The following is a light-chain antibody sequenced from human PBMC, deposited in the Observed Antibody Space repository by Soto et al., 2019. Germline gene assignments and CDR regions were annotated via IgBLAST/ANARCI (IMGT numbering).Light chain of an antibody. CDR3: KSYAGSNTYV. Sequence: QSVLTQPPSASGSPGQSVTISCTGSKSDIGIYDFVSWYQHHPGKAPRLIIYEVVQRPSGVPDRFSGSKSGNTASLTVSGLQAEDEADYLCKSYAGSNTYVFGTGTKLTVL. J-gene: IGLJ1*01. CDR2: EVV. V-gene: IGLV2-8*01. CDR1: KSDIGIYDF.